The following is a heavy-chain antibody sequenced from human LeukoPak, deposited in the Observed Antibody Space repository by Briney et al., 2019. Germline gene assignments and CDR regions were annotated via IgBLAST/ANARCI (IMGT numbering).Heavy chain of an antibody. Sequence: ASVKVSCKASGYTFTSYYMHWVRQAPGQGLEWMGWINTNSGGTTYAEKFQGRVTVTRATATSTTYMELSRLRSDAKAVYYCARVGGSYYSNYNMDVWGKGTPVTVSS. J-gene: IGHJ6*03. V-gene: IGHV1-2*02. CDR1: GYTFTSYY. CDR3: ARVGGSYYSNYNMDV. D-gene: IGHD1-26*01. CDR2: INTNSGGT.